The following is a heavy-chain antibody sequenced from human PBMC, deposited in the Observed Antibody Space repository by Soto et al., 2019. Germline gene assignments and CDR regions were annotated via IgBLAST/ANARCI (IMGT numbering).Heavy chain of an antibody. CDR2: IYYSGST. V-gene: IGHV4-61*05. CDR3: ARSDYGDYPFDY. J-gene: IGHJ4*02. Sequence: PSETLSLTCNASGGSISSTSYAWGWIRQSPGKGLDWIGYIYYSGSTNYNPSLKSRFTISVDTSKNQFSLKLSSVTAADTAVYYCARSDYGDYPFDYWGQGTLVTVSS. D-gene: IGHD4-17*01. CDR1: GGSISSTSYA.